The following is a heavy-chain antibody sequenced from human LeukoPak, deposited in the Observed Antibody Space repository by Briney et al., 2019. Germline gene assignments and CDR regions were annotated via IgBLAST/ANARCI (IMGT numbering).Heavy chain of an antibody. D-gene: IGHD5-12*01. CDR2: VRYDESNE. J-gene: IGHJ4*02. CDR1: GFVFSNYG. V-gene: IGHV3-30*02. CDR3: AKDSNTGYVSVGPDY. Sequence: PGGSLRLSCQTSGFVFSNYGMHWVRQAPAKGQEWVAFVRYDESNEYYADSVKGRFNISGDNSRNTLYLQMNSPRAEDTGVYSCAKDSNTGYVSVGPDYWGLGTLVTVSS.